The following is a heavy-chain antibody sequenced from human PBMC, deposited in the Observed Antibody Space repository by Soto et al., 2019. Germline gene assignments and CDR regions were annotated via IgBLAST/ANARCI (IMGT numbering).Heavy chain of an antibody. CDR2: ISYDGSNK. D-gene: IGHD2-15*01. Sequence: QVQLVESGGGVVQPGRSLRLSCAASGFTFSSYAMHWFRQAPGKGLEWVSVISYDGSNKYYVDSVKGRFTISRDNAKETLSLEMNILRGEATVVSYCARDYGVYCSGSSCYADAFDIWCQGTMVTVSS. V-gene: IGHV3-30-3*01. J-gene: IGHJ3*02. CDR3: ARDYGVYCSGSSCYADAFDI. CDR1: GFTFSSYA.